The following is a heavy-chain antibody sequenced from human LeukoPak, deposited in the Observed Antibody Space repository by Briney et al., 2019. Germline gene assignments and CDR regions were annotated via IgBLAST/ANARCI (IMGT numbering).Heavy chain of an antibody. CDR3: ARENYYDSSGYWARYYFDY. V-gene: IGHV3-66*01. CDR2: IYSGGST. Sequence: GGSLRLSCAASGFTVSSNYMSWVRQAPGKGLEWVSVIYSGGSTYYADSVKGRFTISRDNSKNTLYLQMNSLRAEDTAVYYCARENYYDSSGYWARYYFDYWGQGTLVTVSS. CDR1: GFTVSSNY. D-gene: IGHD3-22*01. J-gene: IGHJ4*02.